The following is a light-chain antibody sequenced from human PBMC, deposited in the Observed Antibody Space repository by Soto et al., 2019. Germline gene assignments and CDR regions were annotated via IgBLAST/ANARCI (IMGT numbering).Light chain of an antibody. J-gene: IGLJ2*01. V-gene: IGLV3-1*01. CDR2: QDS. CDR3: QAWESYVV. CDR1: KLGDKY. Sequence: SYELTQPPSVSVSPGQTASITCSGDKLGDKYACWYQQKPGQSPVLVIYQDSKRPSGIPERFSGSNSGNTATLTISGTQAMDEADYYCQAWESYVVFGGGTKLTVL.